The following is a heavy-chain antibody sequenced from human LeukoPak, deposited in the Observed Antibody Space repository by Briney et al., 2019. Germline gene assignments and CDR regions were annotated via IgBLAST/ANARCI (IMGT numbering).Heavy chain of an antibody. J-gene: IGHJ4*02. D-gene: IGHD3-9*01. Sequence: GASVKVSCKASGYTFTSYYMHWVRQAPGQALEWMGIINPSGGSTSYAQKFQGRVTMTKDTSTSTVYMELSSLRSEDTAVYYCARDRSILPLVIGPDYWGQGTLVTVSS. CDR1: GYTFTSYY. V-gene: IGHV1-46*01. CDR3: ARDRSILPLVIGPDY. CDR2: INPSGGST.